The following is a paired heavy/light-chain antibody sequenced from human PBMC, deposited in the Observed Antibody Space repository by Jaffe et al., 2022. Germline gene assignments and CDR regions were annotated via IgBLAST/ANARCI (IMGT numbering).Heavy chain of an antibody. V-gene: IGHV1-2*06. CDR2: MNPNSGGT. CDR3: ARDGEYSGYENFDY. J-gene: IGHJ4*02. D-gene: IGHD5-12*01. CDR1: GYTFNGYY. Sequence: QVQLVQSGAEVKKPGASVKVSCKSSGYTFNGYYIHWVRQAPGQGLEWMGRMNPNSGGTNYAQRFQGRVTMTRDTSISTAYMELSRLRSDDTAVYYCARDGEYSGYENFDYWGQGTLVTVSS.
Light chain of an antibody. CDR2: GKN. Sequence: SSELTQDPAVSVALGQTVRITCQGDSLRSYYASWYQQKPGQAPVLVMYGKNNRPSGIPDRFSGSTSGNTASLTITGAQAEDEADYYCNSRDTSGNHLNWVFGGGTKLTVL. V-gene: IGLV3-19*01. J-gene: IGLJ3*02. CDR1: SLRSYY. CDR3: NSRDTSGNHLNWV.